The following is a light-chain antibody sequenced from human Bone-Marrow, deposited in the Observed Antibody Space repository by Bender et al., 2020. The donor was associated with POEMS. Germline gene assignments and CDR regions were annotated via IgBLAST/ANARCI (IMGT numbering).Light chain of an antibody. Sequence: QSVLTQPPSASGTPGQRVTISCSGSSSNIRTNPVNWYQQLPGTAPKLLIYINNQPPSGVPDRFSGSKSGTSASLAISGLQSEDEADYYCAAWEDSLNGWVFGGGTKLTVL. CDR3: AAWEDSLNGWV. CDR1: SSNIRTNP. CDR2: INN. V-gene: IGLV1-44*01. J-gene: IGLJ3*02.